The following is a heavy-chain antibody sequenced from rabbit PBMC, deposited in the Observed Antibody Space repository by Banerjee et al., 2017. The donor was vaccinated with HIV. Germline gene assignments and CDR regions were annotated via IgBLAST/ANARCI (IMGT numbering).Heavy chain of an antibody. J-gene: IGHJ4*01. Sequence: QLVESGGGLVTLGGSLKLSCKASGIDFSLYYMSWVRQAPGKGLEWIGYIDPIFGSTYYATWVDGRFTISSHNAQNTLYLQLNSLTVADTATYFCVRDVLWEYASTSGYYAYFNLWGQGTLVTVS. CDR3: VRDVLWEYASTSGYYAYFNL. V-gene: IGHV1S7*01. D-gene: IGHD1-1*01. CDR1: GIDFSLYY. CDR2: IDPIFGST.